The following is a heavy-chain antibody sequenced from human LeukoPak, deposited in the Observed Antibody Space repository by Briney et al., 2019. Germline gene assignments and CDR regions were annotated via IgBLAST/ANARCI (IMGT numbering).Heavy chain of an antibody. CDR1: GYTFTSYG. J-gene: IGHJ3*02. V-gene: IGHV1-18*01. Sequence: ASVKVSCKASGYTFTSYGMSWVRQAPGQGLEWMGWISAYNGNTNYAQKLQGRVTMTTDTSTSTAYMELRSLRSDDTAVYYCARAPLCTNGVCFPSSHAFDIWGQGTMVTVSS. D-gene: IGHD2-8*01. CDR2: ISAYNGNT. CDR3: ARAPLCTNGVCFPSSHAFDI.